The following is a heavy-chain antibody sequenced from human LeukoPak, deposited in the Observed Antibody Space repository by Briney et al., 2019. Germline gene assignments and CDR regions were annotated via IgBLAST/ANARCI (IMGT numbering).Heavy chain of an antibody. CDR2: IVGSGGST. D-gene: IGHD3-9*01. V-gene: IGHV3-23*01. Sequence: PGASLRLSCAASGFTFSNYAMSWVRQAPGKGLEWVSAIVGSGGSTYYADSVKGRFTITRDNPKNTLYLQMNSLRAEDTAVYYCAKWGDYDILTGPGDYWGQGTLVTVSS. CDR1: GFTFSNYA. CDR3: AKWGDYDILTGPGDY. J-gene: IGHJ4*02.